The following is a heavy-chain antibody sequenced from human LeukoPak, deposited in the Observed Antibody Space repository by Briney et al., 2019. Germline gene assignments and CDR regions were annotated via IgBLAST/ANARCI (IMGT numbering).Heavy chain of an antibody. V-gene: IGHV4-38-2*01. CDR2: IYHSGST. CDR1: GYSISSGYY. J-gene: IGHJ6*03. CDR3: ARLHYDFWSGYSPYYYYYYYMDV. Sequence: PSETLSLTCAVSGYSISSGYYWGWIRQPPGKGLEWIGSIYHSGSTYYNPSLKSRVTISVDTSKNQFSLKLSSVTAADTAVYYCARLHYDFWSGYSPYYYYYYYMDVWGKGTTVTVSS. D-gene: IGHD3-3*01.